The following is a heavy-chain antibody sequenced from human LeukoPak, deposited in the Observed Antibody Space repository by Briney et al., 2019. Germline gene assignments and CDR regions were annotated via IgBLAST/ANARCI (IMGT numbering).Heavy chain of an antibody. CDR2: INTNTGNP. CDR1: GYTFTSYA. D-gene: IGHD6-19*01. J-gene: IGHJ5*02. Sequence: ASVKVSCKASGYTFTSYAMNWVRQAPGQGLEWMGWINTNTGNPTYAQGFTGRFVFSLDTSVSTAYLQISSLKAEDTAVYYCASEAVAGPNRLYNWFDPWGQGTLVTVSS. V-gene: IGHV7-4-1*02. CDR3: ASEAVAGPNRLYNWFDP.